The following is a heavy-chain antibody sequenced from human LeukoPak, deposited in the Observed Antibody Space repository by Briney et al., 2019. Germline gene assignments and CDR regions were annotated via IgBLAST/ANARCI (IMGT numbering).Heavy chain of an antibody. CDR1: GGSFSGYY. V-gene: IGHV4-34*01. Sequence: SETLSLTCAVYGGSFSGYYWSWIRQPPGKGLEWIGEINHSGSTNYNPSLKSRVTITVDTSKNQFSLKLSSVTAADTAVYYCATLTGSLYFDYWGQGTLVTVSS. J-gene: IGHJ4*02. CDR3: ATLTGSLYFDY. D-gene: IGHD1-26*01. CDR2: INHSGST.